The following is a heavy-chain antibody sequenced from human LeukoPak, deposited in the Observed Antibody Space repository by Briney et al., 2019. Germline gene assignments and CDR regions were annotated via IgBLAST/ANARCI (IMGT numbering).Heavy chain of an antibody. Sequence: PSETLSLTCAVYGGSFSGYYWSWIRQPPGKGLEWIGSIHYSRSTFYNPSLQSRVTISVDTSKNQFSLKLSSVTAADTAVYYCARVLSDYYDSSGYYFACWGQGTLVNVSS. CDR3: ARVLSDYYDSSGYYFAC. J-gene: IGHJ4*02. CDR2: IHYSRST. V-gene: IGHV4-34*01. CDR1: GGSFSGYY. D-gene: IGHD3-22*01.